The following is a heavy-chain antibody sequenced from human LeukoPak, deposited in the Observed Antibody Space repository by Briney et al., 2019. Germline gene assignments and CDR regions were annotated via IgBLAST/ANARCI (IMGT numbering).Heavy chain of an antibody. Sequence: PGGSLRLSCAASGFTFSSYSMNWVRQAPGKGLEWVSSNSSSSSYIYYAESVKGRFTISRYNAKNSLYLQMNSLRAEDTAVYYCARGGIAAQRRDVFDIWGQGTMVTVSS. V-gene: IGHV3-21*01. CDR2: NSSSSSYI. D-gene: IGHD6-13*01. CDR1: GFTFSSYS. J-gene: IGHJ3*02. CDR3: ARGGIAAQRRDVFDI.